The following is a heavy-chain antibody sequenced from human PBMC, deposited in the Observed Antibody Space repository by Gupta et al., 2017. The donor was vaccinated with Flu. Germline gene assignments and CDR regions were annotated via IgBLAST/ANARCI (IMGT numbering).Heavy chain of an antibody. CDR2: ISSSGSTI. CDR3: ARGKYSSSSVPGAFDI. Sequence: PGKGLEWVSYISSSGSTIYYADSVKGRFTISSDNAKNSLYLQMNSLRAEDTAVYYCARGKYSSSSVPGAFDIWGQGTMVTVSS. D-gene: IGHD6-6*01. J-gene: IGHJ3*02. V-gene: IGHV3-11*01.